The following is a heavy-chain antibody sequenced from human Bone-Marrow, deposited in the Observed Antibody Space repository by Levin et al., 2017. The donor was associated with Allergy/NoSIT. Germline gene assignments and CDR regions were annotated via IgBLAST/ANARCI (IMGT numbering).Heavy chain of an antibody. CDR1: GYTFTSYD. V-gene: IGHV1-8*01. Sequence: ASVKVSCKASGYTFTSYDINWVRQATGQGLEWMGWMNPNSGNTGYAQKFQGRVTMTRNTSISTAYMELSSLRSEDTAVYYCARGGPFREYGSGSYYRTGWFDPWGQGTLVTVSS. D-gene: IGHD3-10*01. CDR2: MNPNSGNT. J-gene: IGHJ5*02. CDR3: ARGGPFREYGSGSYYRTGWFDP.